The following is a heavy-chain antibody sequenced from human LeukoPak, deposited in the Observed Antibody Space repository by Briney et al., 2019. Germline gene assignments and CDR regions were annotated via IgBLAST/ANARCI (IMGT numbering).Heavy chain of an antibody. V-gene: IGHV4-39*07. CDR1: GGSISSSSYY. Sequence: PSETLSLTCTVSGGSISSSSYYWGWIRQPPGKGLEWIGSIYYSGSTYYNPSLKSRVTISVDTSKNQFSLKLSSVTAADTAVYYCASLYYDSTAWIFNWFDPWGQGTLVTVSS. CDR2: IYYSGST. CDR3: ASLYYDSTAWIFNWFDP. J-gene: IGHJ5*02. D-gene: IGHD3-22*01.